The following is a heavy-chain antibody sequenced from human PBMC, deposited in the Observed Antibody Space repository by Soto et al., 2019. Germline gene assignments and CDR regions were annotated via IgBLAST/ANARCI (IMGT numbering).Heavy chain of an antibody. CDR1: GFTFSSYS. J-gene: IGHJ4*02. V-gene: IGHV3-21*01. Sequence: EVQLVESGGGLVKPGGSLRLSCAASGFTFSSYSMNWVRQAPGKGLEWVSSISSSSSYIYYADSVKGRFTISRDNAKNSLYLQMNSLRAEDTAVYYCARGPEDYDFWSGYYKYYFDHWGQGTLVTVSS. D-gene: IGHD3-3*01. CDR2: ISSSSSYI. CDR3: ARGPEDYDFWSGYYKYYFDH.